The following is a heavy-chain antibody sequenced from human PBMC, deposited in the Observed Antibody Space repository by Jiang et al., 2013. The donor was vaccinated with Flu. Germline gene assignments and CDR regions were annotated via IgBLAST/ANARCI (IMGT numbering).Heavy chain of an antibody. D-gene: IGHD6-13*01. CDR3: ARAEQISSAEAAPYFFDF. J-gene: IGHJ4*02. Sequence: EVQLVESGGGLVQPGGSMRLSCVASGFTFRNFWMAWVRQTPGKGLEWVAHMNQNGGEKYLSDSVKGRFTISRDNTNRKLYLQMNTVRHEDTALYYCARAEQISSAEAAPYFFDFWGQGTLVTVSS. CDR1: GFTFRNFW. CDR2: MNQNGGEK. V-gene: IGHV3-7*03.